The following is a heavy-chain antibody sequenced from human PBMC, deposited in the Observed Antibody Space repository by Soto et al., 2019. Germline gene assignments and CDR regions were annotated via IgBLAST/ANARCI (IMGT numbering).Heavy chain of an antibody. V-gene: IGHV3-30*18. D-gene: IGHD2-15*01. Sequence: GGSLRLSCAASGFTFSSYGMHWVRQAPGKGLEWVAVISYDGSNKYYADSVKGRFTISRDNSKNTLYLQMNSLRAEDTAVYYCAKKDTDGPFDYCGQGTLVTVSS. J-gene: IGHJ4*02. CDR3: AKKDTDGPFDY. CDR2: ISYDGSNK. CDR1: GFTFSSYG.